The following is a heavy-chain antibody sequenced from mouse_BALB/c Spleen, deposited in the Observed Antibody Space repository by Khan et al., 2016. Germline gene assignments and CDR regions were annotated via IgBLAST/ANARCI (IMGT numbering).Heavy chain of an antibody. CDR2: ISTYYGHA. Sequence: QVQLKQSGAELVRPGVSVKISCKGSGYTFTDFTMHWVRQSHAMSLEWIGVISTYYGHATYNQEFKDKATLTVDKSYSTAYMELARLTSEDAVIYYRTRGGWGTRFAYWGQRTLVTVSA. CDR3: TRGGWGTRFAY. V-gene: IGHV1S137*01. CDR1: GYTFTDFT. J-gene: IGHJ3*01. D-gene: IGHD1-1*02.